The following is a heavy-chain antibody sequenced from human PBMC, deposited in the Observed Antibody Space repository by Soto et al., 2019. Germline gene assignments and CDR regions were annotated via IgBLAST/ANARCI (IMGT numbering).Heavy chain of an antibody. Sequence: QVQLQASGPGLVKPSDTLSLTCTVSGDSIGTYNWGWIRQTPGKRLEWIGYIYSNGGTSYNPALKSRVTISADTSTKHFSLRLSSVTAADTAVYYCVRQGSGALHGLGDVWGQWTTFTVSS. V-gene: IGHV4-59*08. D-gene: IGHD1-26*01. CDR1: GDSIGTYN. J-gene: IGHJ6*02. CDR3: VRQGSGALHGLGDV. CDR2: IYSNGGT.